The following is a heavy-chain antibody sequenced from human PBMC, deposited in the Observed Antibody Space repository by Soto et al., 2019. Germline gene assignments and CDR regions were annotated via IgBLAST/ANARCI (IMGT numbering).Heavy chain of an antibody. V-gene: IGHV3-30*18. D-gene: IGHD6-19*01. CDR1: GFTFSSYG. Sequence: QVQLVESGGGVVQPGRSLRLSCAASGFTFSSYGMHWVRQAPGKGLEWVAVISYDGSNKYYADSVKGRFTISRDNSKNTLYLQMNSLRAEDTAVYYCAKDFSAVAGIAGEKNLPDYWGQGTLVTVSS. CDR3: AKDFSAVAGIAGEKNLPDY. CDR2: ISYDGSNK. J-gene: IGHJ4*02.